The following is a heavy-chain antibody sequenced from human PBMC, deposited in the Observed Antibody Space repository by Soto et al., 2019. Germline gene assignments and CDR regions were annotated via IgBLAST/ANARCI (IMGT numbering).Heavy chain of an antibody. J-gene: IGHJ4*02. Sequence: QVQLVQSGAEVKKPGSSVRVSCKASGDTFSFYSINWVRQAPGLGLGWMGRINPILGMSNYAQRFQGRVTVTAAKSTSTAYMELSSLSSEDTAMYYCARSYGSGYRAFAYWGQGALVTFSS. CDR3: ARSYGSGYRAFAY. CDR1: GDTFSFYS. CDR2: INPILGMS. D-gene: IGHD3-10*01. V-gene: IGHV1-69*02.